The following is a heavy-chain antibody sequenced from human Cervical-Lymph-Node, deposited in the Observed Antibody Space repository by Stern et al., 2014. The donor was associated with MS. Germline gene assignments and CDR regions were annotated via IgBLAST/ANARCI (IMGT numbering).Heavy chain of an antibody. V-gene: IGHV3-30*18. CDR1: GFTFDDYG. CDR3: AKDLNMDIQRSYAMDV. CDR2: LLSDGSYK. J-gene: IGHJ6*02. Sequence: VQLVESGGGVVQPGRSLRLSCAASGFTFDDYGMHWVRQAPGQGLEWVAHLLSDGSYKSYPDSVMGCFTTARDNSKTTRYLLRNSLRAEDTAVYYCAKDLNMDIQRSYAMDVWGQGTPVVVSS. D-gene: IGHD2-2*03.